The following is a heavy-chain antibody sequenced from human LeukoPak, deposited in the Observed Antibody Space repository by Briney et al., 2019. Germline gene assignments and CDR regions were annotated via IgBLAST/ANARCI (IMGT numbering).Heavy chain of an antibody. J-gene: IGHJ5*02. CDR2: MNPNSGNT. CDR1: GSPFTSYD. CDR3: ARGRYYDTPFDP. D-gene: IGHD3-22*01. V-gene: IGHV1-8*03. Sequence: ASVKVSCKASGSPFTSYDINWVRQATGQGLEWMGWMNPNSGNTGYAQKFQGRVTITRNTSISTAYMELRSLRSEDTAVYYCARGRYYDTPFDPWGQGTLVTVSS.